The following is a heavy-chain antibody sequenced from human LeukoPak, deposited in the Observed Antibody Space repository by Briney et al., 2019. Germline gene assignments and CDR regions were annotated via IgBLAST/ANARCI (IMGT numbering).Heavy chain of an antibody. CDR3: ARGRTYGDYSYYYYYYMDV. V-gene: IGHV4-34*01. CDR2: INHSGST. Sequence: SETLSLTCAVYGGSFSGYYWSWLRQPPGKGLEWIGEINHSGSTNYNPSLKSRVTISVDTSKNQFSLKLSSVTAADTAVYYCARGRTYGDYSYYYYYYMDVWGKGTTVTVSS. CDR1: GGSFSGYY. D-gene: IGHD4-17*01. J-gene: IGHJ6*03.